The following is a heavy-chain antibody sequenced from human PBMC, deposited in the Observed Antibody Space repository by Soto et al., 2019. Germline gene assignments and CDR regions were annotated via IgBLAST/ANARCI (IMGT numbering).Heavy chain of an antibody. D-gene: IGHD3-22*01. Sequence: GGSLRLSCAASGFTFSSYAMHWVRQAPGKGLEWVAVISYDGSNKYYADSVKGRFTISRDNSKNTLYLQMNSLRAEDTAVYYCARDPLLSGYYYAEYFQHWGQGTLVTVSS. V-gene: IGHV3-30-3*01. J-gene: IGHJ1*01. CDR3: ARDPLLSGYYYAEYFQH. CDR2: ISYDGSNK. CDR1: GFTFSSYA.